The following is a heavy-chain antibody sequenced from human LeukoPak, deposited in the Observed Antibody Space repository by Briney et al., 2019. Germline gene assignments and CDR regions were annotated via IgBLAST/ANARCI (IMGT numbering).Heavy chain of an antibody. CDR3: AREPTYSSSWYTSCDY. D-gene: IGHD6-13*01. CDR2: ISLSGTTI. J-gene: IGHJ4*02. V-gene: IGHV3-48*01. Sequence: GGSLRLSCAASGFIFSNYGMNWVRQAPGKGPEWVSYISLSGTTIYYADSVKGRFTLSRDNAKTSLYLQMNSLRAEDTAVYYCAREPTYSSSWYTSCDYWGQGTLVTVSS. CDR1: GFIFSNYG.